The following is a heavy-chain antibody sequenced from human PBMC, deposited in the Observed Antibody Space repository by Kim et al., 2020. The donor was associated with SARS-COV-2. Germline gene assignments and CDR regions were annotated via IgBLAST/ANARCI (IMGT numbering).Heavy chain of an antibody. Sequence: GGSLRLSCAASGFTFSNSEMTWVRQGPGMGLEWVSVISLYGSNTNYADSVKGRFTISRDNSKNTLYLQMNSLGAEDTAVYYCAKGRLRNKCDFDNLGHG. CDR1: GFTFSNSE. V-gene: IGHV3-23*01. CDR3: AKGRLRNKCDFDN. J-gene: IGHJ4*03. D-gene: IGHD4-17*01. CDR2: ISLYGSNT.